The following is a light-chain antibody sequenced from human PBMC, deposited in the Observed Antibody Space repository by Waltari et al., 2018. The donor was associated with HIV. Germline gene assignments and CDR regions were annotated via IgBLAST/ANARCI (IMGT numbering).Light chain of an antibody. CDR1: NSNIGAGFD. V-gene: IGLV1-40*01. CDR3: QSHDSSLSGVI. Sequence: QSILAQPPSVSGAPGQRVTISCNGSNSNIGAGFDVHWYQHFPGAAPRLRIYSHINRPSGVPDRFSASTSGTSASLAITGIQGEDEADYYCQSHDSSLSGVIFGGGTKVTV. J-gene: IGLJ2*01. CDR2: SHI.